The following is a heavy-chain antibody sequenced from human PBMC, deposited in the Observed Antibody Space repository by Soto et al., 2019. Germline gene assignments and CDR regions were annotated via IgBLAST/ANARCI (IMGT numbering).Heavy chain of an antibody. D-gene: IGHD3-9*01. CDR2: INHSGSN. V-gene: IGHV4-34*01. Sequence: SETLSRTCVVAGGSFSTYYYNWIRQSPGKGLEWIGEINHSGSNNYSPSLKSRVTMSLDTSKNQFSLKLTSVTAADTAVYYCARGGSNDWQVAFDIWGQGTMV. CDR1: GGSFSTYY. CDR3: ARGGSNDWQVAFDI. J-gene: IGHJ3*02.